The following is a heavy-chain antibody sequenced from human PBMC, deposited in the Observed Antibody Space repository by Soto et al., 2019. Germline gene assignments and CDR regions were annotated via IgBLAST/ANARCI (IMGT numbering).Heavy chain of an antibody. J-gene: IGHJ6*02. CDR3: ARDLVVVVPAAIRGHYYYYYGMDV. D-gene: IGHD2-2*02. CDR1: GYTFTDYY. Sequence: RASVKVSCKASGYTFTDYYMHWVRQAPGQGLEWMGWINPNSGGTNYAQKFQGWVTMTRDTSISTAYMELSRLRSDDTAVYYCARDLVVVVPAAIRGHYYYYYGMDVWGQGTTVTVSS. CDR2: INPNSGGT. V-gene: IGHV1-2*04.